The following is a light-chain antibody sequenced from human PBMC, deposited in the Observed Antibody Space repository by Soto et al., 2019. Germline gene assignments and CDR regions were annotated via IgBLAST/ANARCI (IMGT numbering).Light chain of an antibody. CDR2: GAS. Sequence: EIVLTQSPGTLSLSPGERATLSCRASQSVSSSYLAWYQQKPGQAPRLLIYGASSRATGIPDRFSGSGSGTDFPLTISRLEPEDFAVYYCQQYGSSPHTVGQGTKQELK. CDR3: QQYGSSPHT. J-gene: IGKJ2*01. CDR1: QSVSSSY. V-gene: IGKV3-20*01.